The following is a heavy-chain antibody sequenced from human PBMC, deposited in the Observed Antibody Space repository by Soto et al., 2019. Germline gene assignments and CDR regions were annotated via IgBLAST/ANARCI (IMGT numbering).Heavy chain of an antibody. Sequence: ASVKVSCKASGYTFTSYGISWVRQAPGQGLEWMGWISAYNGNTNYAQKLQGRVTMTTDTSTSTAYMELRSLRSDDTAVYYCARDPPYYDILTGYYGHYYYGMDVWGQGTTVTVSS. CDR1: GYTFTSYG. CDR2: ISAYNGNT. CDR3: ARDPPYYDILTGYYGHYYYGMDV. V-gene: IGHV1-18*01. D-gene: IGHD3-9*01. J-gene: IGHJ6*02.